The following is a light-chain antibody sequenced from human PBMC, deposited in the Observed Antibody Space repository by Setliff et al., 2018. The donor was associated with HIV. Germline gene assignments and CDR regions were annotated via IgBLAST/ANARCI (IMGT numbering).Light chain of an antibody. CDR2: DVT. CDR1: NTDIGGYKY. V-gene: IGLV2-14*01. Sequence: QSVLTQPPSVFGSPGQSITIFCTGSNTDIGGYKYVSWYQQHPGKAPKLLIYDVTNRHSGVSSRFSGSRSGNSASLSISGLQAEDEADYYCSSYAGNKSRVFGGGTKVTVL. CDR3: SSYAGNKSRV. J-gene: IGLJ3*02.